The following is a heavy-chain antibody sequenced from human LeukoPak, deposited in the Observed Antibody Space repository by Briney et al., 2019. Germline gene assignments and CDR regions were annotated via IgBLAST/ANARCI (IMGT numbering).Heavy chain of an antibody. V-gene: IGHV1-2*06. CDR2: INPNSGGT. Sequence: ASVKVSCKASGYTFTAYYIHWVRQAPGQGLEWMGRINPNSGGTNYAQKFQGRVTMTRDTTISTAYMELSRLTSDDTAVYYCAREPMVRDFDWFDPWGQGTLVTVSS. CDR1: GYTFTAYY. J-gene: IGHJ5*02. D-gene: IGHD3-10*01. CDR3: AREPMVRDFDWFDP.